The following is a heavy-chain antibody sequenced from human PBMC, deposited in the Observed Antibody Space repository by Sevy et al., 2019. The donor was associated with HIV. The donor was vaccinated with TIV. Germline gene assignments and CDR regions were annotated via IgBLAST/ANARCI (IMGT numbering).Heavy chain of an antibody. CDR2: ISNSGNTV. Sequence: GGSLRLSCSASGLTFSDYYMTWIRQAPGKGLECISYISNSGNTVYYGDSVKGRFTVSWDNAKKSLYLQLNSLRDEDTAVYYCAEDTYCISGDGCYGYGLDVWGQGTTVTVSS. CDR1: GLTFSDYY. CDR3: AEDTYCISGDGCYGYGLDV. D-gene: IGHD2-2*01. J-gene: IGHJ6*02. V-gene: IGHV3-11*01.